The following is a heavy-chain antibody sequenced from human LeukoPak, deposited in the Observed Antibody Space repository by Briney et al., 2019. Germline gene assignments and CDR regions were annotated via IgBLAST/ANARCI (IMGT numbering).Heavy chain of an antibody. CDR1: GGSISSGGYY. CDR3: AKDPALGSSGWYVGWFDY. CDR2: ISGSGGST. D-gene: IGHD6-19*01. V-gene: IGHV3-23*01. J-gene: IGHJ4*02. Sequence: ETLSLTCTVSGGSISSGGYYWSWVRQAPGKGLEWVSAISGSGGSTYYADSVKGRFTISRDNSKNTLYLQMNSLRAEDTAVYYCAKDPALGSSGWYVGWFDYWGQGTLVTVSS.